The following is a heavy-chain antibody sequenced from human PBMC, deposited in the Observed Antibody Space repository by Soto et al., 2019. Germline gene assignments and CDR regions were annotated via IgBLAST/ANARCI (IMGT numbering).Heavy chain of an antibody. Sequence: PVGSLRLSCAASGFTFSSYSMNWVRQAPGKGLEWVSSISSSSSYIYYADSVKGRFTISRDNAKNSLYLQMNSLRAEDTAVYYCASFGSGSTIFDYWGQGTLVTVS. CDR3: ASFGSGSTIFDY. D-gene: IGHD3-10*01. J-gene: IGHJ4*02. V-gene: IGHV3-21*01. CDR1: GFTFSSYS. CDR2: ISSSSSYI.